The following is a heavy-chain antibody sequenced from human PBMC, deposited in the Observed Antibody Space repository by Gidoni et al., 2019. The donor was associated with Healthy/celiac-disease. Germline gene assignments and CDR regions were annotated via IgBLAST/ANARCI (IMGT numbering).Heavy chain of an antibody. CDR1: GGNFSSYA. CDR2: IMPIFGTA. D-gene: IGHD3-22*01. CDR3: ARKSSGYYYNYYYGMDV. Sequence: QVQLVQSGAEVKKPGSSVKVSCKASGGNFSSYAISWVRQAPGQGLEWMGGIMPIFGTANYAQKFQGRVTITADESTSTAYMELSSLRSEDTAVYYCARKSSGYYYNYYYGMDVWGQGTTVTVSS. V-gene: IGHV1-69*01. J-gene: IGHJ6*02.